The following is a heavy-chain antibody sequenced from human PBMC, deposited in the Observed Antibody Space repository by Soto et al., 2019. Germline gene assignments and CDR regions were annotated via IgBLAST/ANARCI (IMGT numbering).Heavy chain of an antibody. CDR2: MNPNSGNR. CDR3: ARPLRYCSSTSCQYYFDY. V-gene: IGHV1-8*02. CDR1: GYTFTNYD. J-gene: IGHJ4*02. Sequence: QVQLVQSGAEVKKPGASVKVSCKASGYTFTNYDINWVRQATGQGLEWMGWMNPNSGNRGYAQKFQGRVTMTRNTSISTAYMELSSLRSEDTAVYYCARPLRYCSSTSCQYYFDYWGQGTLVTVSS. D-gene: IGHD2-2*01.